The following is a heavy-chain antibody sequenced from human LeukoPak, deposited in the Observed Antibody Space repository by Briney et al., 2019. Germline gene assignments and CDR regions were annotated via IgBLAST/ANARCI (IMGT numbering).Heavy chain of an antibody. CDR3: AKSTYYYDTFVNAFDF. CDR1: GVSVSSSHY. D-gene: IGHD3-22*01. V-gene: IGHV4-39*07. CDR2: IYYGGST. J-gene: IGHJ3*01. Sequence: SETLSLTCTVSGVSVSSSHYWGWIRQPPGKGLEWIGSIYYGGSTYYNLSLRSRVTTSVDASKNQFSLKLSSVTAADTAVYYCAKSTYYYDTFVNAFDFWGQGTVVTVSS.